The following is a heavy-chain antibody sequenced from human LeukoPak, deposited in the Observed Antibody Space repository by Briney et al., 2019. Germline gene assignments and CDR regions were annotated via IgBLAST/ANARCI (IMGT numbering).Heavy chain of an antibody. Sequence: SETLSLTCTVSGGSISSGGYYWSWIRQPPGKGLEWIGYIYHSGSTYYNPSLKSRVTISVDRSKNQFSLKLSSVTAADTAVYYCARALGDYGAFDIWGQGTMVTVSS. CDR2: IYHSGST. V-gene: IGHV4-30-2*01. J-gene: IGHJ3*02. D-gene: IGHD4-17*01. CDR1: GGSISSGGYY. CDR3: ARALGDYGAFDI.